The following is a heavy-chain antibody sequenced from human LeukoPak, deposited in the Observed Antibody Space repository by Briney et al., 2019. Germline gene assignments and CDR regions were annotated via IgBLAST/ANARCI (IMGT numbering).Heavy chain of an antibody. Sequence: GGSLRLSCAASGFTFSSYGMSWVRQAPGKGPEWVSAIDGSGGYTYYADSVKGRFTISRDNAKNSLYLQMNSLRDEDTAVYYCARGPMYSSRFAGDYWGQGTLVTVSS. J-gene: IGHJ4*02. D-gene: IGHD6-19*01. CDR2: IDGSGGYT. CDR3: ARGPMYSSRFAGDY. V-gene: IGHV3-23*01. CDR1: GFTFSSYG.